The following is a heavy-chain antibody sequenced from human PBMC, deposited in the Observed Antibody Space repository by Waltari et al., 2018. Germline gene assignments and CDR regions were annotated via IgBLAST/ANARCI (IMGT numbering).Heavy chain of an antibody. CDR3: ARPGNFHWYFDL. D-gene: IGHD1-1*01. CDR1: GFTFSSHS. V-gene: IGHV3-21*01. J-gene: IGHJ2*01. CDR2: ISSSSSYR. Sequence: EVQLVESGGGLVTPGGSLRLACAASGFTFSSHSMTWARQAPGKGLEWVASISSSSSYRYYADSVKGRFTISRDNAKNSLYLQMNSLRAEDTAVYYCARPGNFHWYFDLWGRGTLVTVSS.